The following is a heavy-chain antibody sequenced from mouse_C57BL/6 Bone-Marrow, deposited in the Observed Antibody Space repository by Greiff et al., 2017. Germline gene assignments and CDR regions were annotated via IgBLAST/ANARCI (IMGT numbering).Heavy chain of an antibody. J-gene: IGHJ1*03. Sequence: EVQGVESGPGLAKPSQTLSLTCSVTGYSITSDYWNWIRKFPGNKLEYMGYISYSGSTYYNPSLKSRISITRDTSKNQYYLQLNSVTTEDTATYYCARGVSLYGSLWYFDVWGTGTTVTVSS. CDR3: ARGVSLYGSLWYFDV. D-gene: IGHD1-1*01. CDR1: GYSITSDY. V-gene: IGHV3-8*01. CDR2: ISYSGST.